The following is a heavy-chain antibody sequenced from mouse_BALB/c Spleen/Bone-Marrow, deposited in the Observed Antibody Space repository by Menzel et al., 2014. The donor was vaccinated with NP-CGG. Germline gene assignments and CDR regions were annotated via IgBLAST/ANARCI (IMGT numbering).Heavy chain of an antibody. CDR3: ASYVYGYYFDY. Sequence: VQLQQPGAELVKSGASVKLSCTASGFNIKDTYMHWVKQRPEQSLEWIGRIDPAYGNTKYDPKFQGKATITADTSSNTAYLQLSSLTPEDTAVYYCASYVYGYYFDYWGQGTTLTVSS. CDR2: IDPAYGNT. CDR1: GFNIKDTY. V-gene: IGHV14-3*02. D-gene: IGHD2-2*01. J-gene: IGHJ2*01.